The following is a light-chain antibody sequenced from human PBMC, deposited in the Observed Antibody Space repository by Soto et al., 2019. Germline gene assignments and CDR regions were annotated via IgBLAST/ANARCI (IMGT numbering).Light chain of an antibody. CDR1: QSISSW. J-gene: IGKJ1*01. Sequence: DSQMTQSPSTVSASVGDRVTITCRASQSISSWLAWYQQKPGKAPKLLIYKASSLESGVPSRFSGSGSGTEFTLTISSLQPDDFATYYCQQYNSYSGTFGQGTKVEIK. V-gene: IGKV1-5*03. CDR3: QQYNSYSGT. CDR2: KAS.